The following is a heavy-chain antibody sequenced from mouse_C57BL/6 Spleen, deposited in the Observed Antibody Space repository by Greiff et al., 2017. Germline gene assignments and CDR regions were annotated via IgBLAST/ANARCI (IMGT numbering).Heavy chain of an antibody. V-gene: IGHV5-12*01. Sequence: EVKVVESGGGLVQPGGSLKLSCAASGFTFSDYYMYWVRQTPEKRLEWVAYISNGGGSTYYPDTVKGRFTISRDNAKNTLYLQMSRLKSEDTAMYYCARLGERGGPYFDYWGQGTTLTVSS. J-gene: IGHJ2*01. CDR2: ISNGGGST. D-gene: IGHD1-1*02. CDR1: GFTFSDYY. CDR3: ARLGERGGPYFDY.